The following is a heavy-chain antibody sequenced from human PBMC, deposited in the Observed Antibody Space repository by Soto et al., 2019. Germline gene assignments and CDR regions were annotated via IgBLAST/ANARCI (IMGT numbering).Heavy chain of an antibody. D-gene: IGHD1-26*01. J-gene: IGHJ4*02. V-gene: IGHV4-61*01. CDR2: IYYSGST. CDR3: ARTEGDGFFDY. CDR1: GGSISSGSYY. Sequence: SETLSLTCNVSGGSISSGSYYWSWIRQPPGKGLEWIGYIYYSGSTNYNPSLKSRVTISVDTSKNQFSLKLSSVTAADTAVYYCARTEGDGFFDYWGQGTLVTVSS.